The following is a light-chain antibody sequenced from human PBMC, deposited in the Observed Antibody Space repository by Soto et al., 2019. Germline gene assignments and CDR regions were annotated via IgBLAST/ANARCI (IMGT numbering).Light chain of an antibody. CDR2: DAS. Sequence: EILLTQSPGTLALTPGERATLSCRASQSVSSYLAWYQQKPGQAPRLLIYDASNRATGIPARFSGSGSGTDFTLTISSLETEDFAVYYCQQSSNWITFGQGTLLEIK. V-gene: IGKV3-11*01. J-gene: IGKJ5*01. CDR1: QSVSSY. CDR3: QQSSNWIT.